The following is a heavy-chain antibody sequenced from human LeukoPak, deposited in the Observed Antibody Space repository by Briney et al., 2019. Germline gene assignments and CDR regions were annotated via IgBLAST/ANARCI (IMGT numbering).Heavy chain of an antibody. D-gene: IGHD3-10*01. Sequence: GGSLRLSCAASGFTFSNAWMNWVRQAPGKGLEWVGRIISKTDGGTADYAAPVKGRFTISRDDSKNTLYLQMNSLKTEDTAVYYCTTAPFGLFDYWGQGTLVTVSS. CDR2: IISKTDGGTA. V-gene: IGHV3-15*01. CDR1: GFTFSNAW. CDR3: TTAPFGLFDY. J-gene: IGHJ4*02.